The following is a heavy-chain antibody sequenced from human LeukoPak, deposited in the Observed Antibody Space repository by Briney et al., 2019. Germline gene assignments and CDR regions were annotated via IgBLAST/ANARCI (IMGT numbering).Heavy chain of an antibody. Sequence: ASVKVSCKASGYTFTGYYMHWVRQAPGQGLEWMGWISAYNGNTNYAQKLQGRVTMTTDTSTSTAYMELRSLRSDDTAVYYCARETRVAWYFDYWGQGTLVTVSS. V-gene: IGHV1-18*04. CDR3: ARETRVAWYFDY. J-gene: IGHJ4*02. CDR1: GYTFTGYY. CDR2: ISAYNGNT.